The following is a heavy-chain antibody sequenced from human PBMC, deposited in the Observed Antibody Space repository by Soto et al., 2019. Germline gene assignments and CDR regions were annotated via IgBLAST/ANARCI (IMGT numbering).Heavy chain of an antibody. Sequence: PSQTLSLTCATSGDSVSSNSAAWNWVRQSPSRGLEWLGRTYYRSRWYNDYAVSVKSRITVNPDTSKNQFSLHLNSVTPEDTAVYYCVGTTAVHWDYMDVWEKGSSVTV. V-gene: IGHV6-1*01. D-gene: IGHD1-7*01. CDR1: GDSVSSNSAA. CDR3: VGTTAVHWDYMDV. CDR2: TYYRSRWYN. J-gene: IGHJ6*03.